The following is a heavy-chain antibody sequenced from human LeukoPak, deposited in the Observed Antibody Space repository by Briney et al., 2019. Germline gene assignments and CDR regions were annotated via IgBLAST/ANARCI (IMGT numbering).Heavy chain of an antibody. V-gene: IGHV3-64D*06. CDR3: SGGVW. J-gene: IGHJ1*01. D-gene: IGHD3-10*01. CDR1: GFTFSTYT. CDR2: ISGNGGTI. Sequence: GGSLRLSCSASGFTFSTYTLYWVRQAPGKGLEYVSGISGNGGTIYYADPVKGRFTISRDNSKNTLYLQMSSLRDEDTAVYYCSGGVWWGEGTVVPVSS.